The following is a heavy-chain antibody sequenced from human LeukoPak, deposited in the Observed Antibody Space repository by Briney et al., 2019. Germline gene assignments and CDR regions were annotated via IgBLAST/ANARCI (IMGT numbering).Heavy chain of an antibody. V-gene: IGHV3-66*01. D-gene: IGHD2-21*02. Sequence: SGGSLRLSCAASGFTVSSNYMSRVRQAPGKGLEWVSVIYSGGSTYYADSVKGRFTISRDNSKNTLYLQMNSLRAEDTAVYYCARDLVVTARYYYYGMDVWGQGTTVTVSS. J-gene: IGHJ6*02. CDR3: ARDLVVTARYYYYGMDV. CDR2: IYSGGST. CDR1: GFTVSSNY.